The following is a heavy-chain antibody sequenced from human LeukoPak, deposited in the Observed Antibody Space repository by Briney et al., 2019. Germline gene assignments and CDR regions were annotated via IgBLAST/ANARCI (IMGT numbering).Heavy chain of an antibody. CDR1: GGTFSSYA. V-gene: IGHV1-18*01. J-gene: IGHJ4*02. D-gene: IGHD1-1*01. CDR3: ARESNWAYYFDY. CDR2: SSTYNSDT. Sequence: GASVKVSCKASGGTFSSYAISWVRQAPGQGLEWMGWSSTYNSDTKYAQSLQGRVTMTTDTSTNTAYMELRDLRSDDTAVYYCARESNWAYYFDYWGQGTLV.